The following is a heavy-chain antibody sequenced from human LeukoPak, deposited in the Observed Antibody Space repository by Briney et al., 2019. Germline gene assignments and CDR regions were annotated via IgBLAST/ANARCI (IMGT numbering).Heavy chain of an antibody. Sequence: GESLKISCKVSGYSFSNYWIGWVRQMPGKGLEWMGIIYPDDSETRYSPSFQGQIIISADKSISTAYLQWSSLKASDTAMYYCARRRDERGYKDIFDIWGQGTMVTVSS. CDR3: ARRRDERGYKDIFDI. V-gene: IGHV5-51*01. CDR2: IYPDDSET. D-gene: IGHD5-18*01. J-gene: IGHJ3*02. CDR1: GYSFSNYW.